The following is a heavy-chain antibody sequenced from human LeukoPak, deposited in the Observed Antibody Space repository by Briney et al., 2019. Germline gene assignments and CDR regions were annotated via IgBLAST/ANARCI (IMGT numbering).Heavy chain of an antibody. D-gene: IGHD3-22*01. J-gene: IGHJ3*02. CDR2: ISSSSSTI. CDR3: ARVHDYYDSSGYPGYAFDI. CDR1: GFTFSSYG. V-gene: IGHV3-48*01. Sequence: PGGSLRLSCAASGFTFSSYGMSWVRQAPGKGLEWVSYISSSSSTIYYADSVKGRFTISRDNAKNSLYLQMNSLRAEDTAVYYCARVHDYYDSSGYPGYAFDIWGQGTMVTVSS.